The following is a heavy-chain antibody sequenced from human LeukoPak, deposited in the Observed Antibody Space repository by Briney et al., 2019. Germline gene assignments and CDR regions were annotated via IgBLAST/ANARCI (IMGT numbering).Heavy chain of an antibody. CDR3: ASYSYYYDSSGYFDY. Sequence: PSETLSLTCTVSGGSISSYYWSWIRQPPGKGLEWIGYIYYSGSTNYNPSLKSRVTISVDTSKNHFSLKLSSVTAADTAVYYCASYSYYYDSSGYFDYWGQGTLVTVSS. V-gene: IGHV4-59*01. D-gene: IGHD3-22*01. CDR2: IYYSGST. CDR1: GGSISSYY. J-gene: IGHJ4*02.